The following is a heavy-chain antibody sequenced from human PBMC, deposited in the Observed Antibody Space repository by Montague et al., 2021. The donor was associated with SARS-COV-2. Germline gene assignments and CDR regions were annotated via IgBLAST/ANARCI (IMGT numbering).Heavy chain of an antibody. D-gene: IGHD4-17*01. CDR2: INHSGST. CDR3: ARGRTVPTFYYYYYGMDV. J-gene: IGHJ6*02. CDR1: GGSFSGYY. V-gene: IGHV4-34*01. Sequence: SETLSLTCAVYGGSFSGYYWSWIRQPPGKGLEWIGEINHSGSTNYNPSLKSRVTISVDTSKNQFSLKLSSVTAADTAVYYCARGRTVPTFYYYYYGMDVWGQGTTVTVSS.